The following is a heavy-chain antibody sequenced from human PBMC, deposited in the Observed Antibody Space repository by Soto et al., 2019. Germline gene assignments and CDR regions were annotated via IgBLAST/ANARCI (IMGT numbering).Heavy chain of an antibody. V-gene: IGHV4-31*03. D-gene: IGHD6-13*01. Sequence: TLSLTCTVSGGSISSGGYYWSWIRQHPGKGLEWIGYIYYSGSTYYNPSLKSRVTISVDTSKNQFSLKLSSVTAADTAVYYCARGRGAAGNTFDYWGQGTLVTVSS. CDR2: IYYSGST. CDR1: GGSISSGGYY. CDR3: ARGRGAAGNTFDY. J-gene: IGHJ4*02.